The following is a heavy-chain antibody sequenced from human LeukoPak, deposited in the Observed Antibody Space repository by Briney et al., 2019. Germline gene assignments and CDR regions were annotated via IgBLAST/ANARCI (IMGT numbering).Heavy chain of an antibody. J-gene: IGHJ4*01. CDR3: ARYCGSENYCISY. V-gene: IGHV4-34*01. Sequence: SETLSLTCAVYGASFSVNNWIWIRQPPGKGLEWIGEINHSGTIPYKPSLKSRLTISADTSKNQSSLKLSSVTAADTAVYYCARYCGSENYCISYWGQGTLVTVSS. CDR2: INHSGTI. CDR1: GASFSVNN. D-gene: IGHD3-10*01.